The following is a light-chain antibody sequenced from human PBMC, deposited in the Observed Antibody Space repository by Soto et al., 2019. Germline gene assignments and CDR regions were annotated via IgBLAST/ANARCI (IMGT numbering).Light chain of an antibody. CDR2: GAS. CDR1: HGVSSK. V-gene: IGKV3-15*01. Sequence: EIVMTQSPATLSVSVGERATLSCRASHGVSSKLAWYQQKPGQAPRLLIYGASTRATDIPARFSGSGSGTEFTLTISSLQSEDFAVYYCQQYNDWPPQLTFGGGTKVEIK. J-gene: IGKJ4*01. CDR3: QQYNDWPPQLT.